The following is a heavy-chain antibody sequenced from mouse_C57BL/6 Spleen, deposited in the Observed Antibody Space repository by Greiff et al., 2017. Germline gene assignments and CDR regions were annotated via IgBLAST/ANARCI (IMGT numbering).Heavy chain of an antibody. CDR2: INPNNGGT. J-gene: IGHJ2*01. V-gene: IGHV1-26*01. D-gene: IGHD1-1*01. CDR1: GYTFTDYY. Sequence: EVQLQQSGPELVKPGASVKISCKASGYTFTDYYMNWVKQSHGKTLEWIGDINPNNGGTSYNQKFKGKATLTVDKSSSTAYMELRSLTSEDSAVYYCARGGGYYYGQSGRDYWGQGTTLTVSS. CDR3: ARGGGYYYGQSGRDY.